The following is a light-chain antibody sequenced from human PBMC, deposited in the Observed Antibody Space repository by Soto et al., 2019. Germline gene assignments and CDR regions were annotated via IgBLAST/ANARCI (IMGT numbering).Light chain of an antibody. CDR2: EVS. V-gene: IGLV2-14*01. Sequence: QSVLTQPASVSGSPGQSITISCTGTSSDVGGYNYVSWYQHHPGKAPKLMIYEVSYRPSGVSSRFSGSKSGNTASLTISGLQAEDEADYYCSSYTSSSTLPYVFGTGTKVTVL. J-gene: IGLJ1*01. CDR3: SSYTSSSTLPYV. CDR1: SSDVGGYNY.